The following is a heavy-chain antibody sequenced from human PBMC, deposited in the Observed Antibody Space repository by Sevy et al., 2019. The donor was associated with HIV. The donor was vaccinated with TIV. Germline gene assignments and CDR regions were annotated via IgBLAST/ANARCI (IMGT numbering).Heavy chain of an antibody. V-gene: IGHV3-30*18. J-gene: IGHJ4*02. Sequence: GGSLRLSCAASGFTFSSYGMHWVRQAPGKGLEWVAVISYDGSDKFYADSVKGRFTISRDNSKNTVYLQMNSLRPEDAAVYYCAKDLLGDYYAGSGVLDYWGQGTLVTVSS. CDR2: ISYDGSDK. CDR1: GFTFSSYG. CDR3: AKDLLGDYYAGSGVLDY. D-gene: IGHD3-22*01.